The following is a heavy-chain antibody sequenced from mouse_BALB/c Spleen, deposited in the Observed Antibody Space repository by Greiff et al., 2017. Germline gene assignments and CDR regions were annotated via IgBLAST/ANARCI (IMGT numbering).Heavy chain of an antibody. Sequence: EVQVVESGGGLVQPGGSLKLSCAASGFTFSSYTMSWVRQTPEKRLEWVAYISNGGGSTYYPDTVKGRFTISRDNDKNTLYLQMSSLKSEDTAMYYCAREQRHYWYFDVWGAGTTVTVSS. J-gene: IGHJ1*01. CDR1: GFTFSSYT. CDR3: AREQRHYWYFDV. CDR2: ISNGGGST. V-gene: IGHV5-12-2*01. D-gene: IGHD1-2*01.